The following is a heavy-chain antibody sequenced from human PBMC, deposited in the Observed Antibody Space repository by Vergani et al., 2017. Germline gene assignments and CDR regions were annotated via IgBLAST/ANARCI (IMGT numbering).Heavy chain of an antibody. Sequence: QLQLQESGPGLVKPSETLSLTCTVSGGSISSSSYYWGWIRQPPGKGLEWIGSIYYSGSTYYNPSLKSRVTISVDTSKNQFSLKLSSVTAADTAVYYCARGGITIFGVVGNWFDPWGQGTLVTVSS. D-gene: IGHD3-3*01. CDR3: ARGGITIFGVVGNWFDP. CDR2: IYYSGST. CDR1: GGSISSSSYY. V-gene: IGHV4-39*07. J-gene: IGHJ5*02.